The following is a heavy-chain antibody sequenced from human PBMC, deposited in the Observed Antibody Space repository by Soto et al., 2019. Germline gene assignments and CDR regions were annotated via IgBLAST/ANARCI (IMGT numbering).Heavy chain of an antibody. CDR2: ISSSSSTI. D-gene: IGHD3-16*02. CDR3: ATVRGDYDYVGGSYRYPFDY. V-gene: IGHV3-48*02. CDR1: GFTFSSYS. Sequence: EVQLVESGGGLVQPGGSLRLSCAASGFTFSSYSMNWVRQAPGKGLEWVSYISSSSSTIYYADSVKGRFTISRDNAKNSLYLQMNSLRDEDTAVYYCATVRGDYDYVGGSYRYPFDYWGQGTLVTVSS. J-gene: IGHJ4*02.